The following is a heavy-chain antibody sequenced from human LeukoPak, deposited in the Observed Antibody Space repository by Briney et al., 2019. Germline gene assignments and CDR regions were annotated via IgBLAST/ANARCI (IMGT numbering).Heavy chain of an antibody. CDR1: GGSISSHY. D-gene: IGHD2-2*01. J-gene: IGHJ3*02. V-gene: IGHV4-59*11. CDR3: ARVSSTSWHAFDI. Sequence: SETLSLTCTVSGGSISSHYWSWIRQPPGKGLEWIGYIYYSGSTNYNPSLKSRVTISVDTSKNQFSLKLSSVTAADTAVYYCARVSSTSWHAFDIWGQGTMVTVSS. CDR2: IYYSGST.